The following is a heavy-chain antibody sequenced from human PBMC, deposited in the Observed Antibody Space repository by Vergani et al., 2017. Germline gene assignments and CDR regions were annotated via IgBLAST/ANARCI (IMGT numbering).Heavy chain of an antibody. Sequence: QVQLQESGPGLVKPSQTLSLTCTVSGGSISSGSYYWSWIRQPAGKGLEWIGRIYTSGSTNYNPSLKSRVTMSVDTSKNQFSLKLSSVTAADTAVYYCAREFPYCSSTSCRYYYYYYMDVWGKGP. CDR1: GGSISSGSYY. J-gene: IGHJ6*03. CDR2: IYTSGST. V-gene: IGHV4-61*02. D-gene: IGHD2-2*01. CDR3: AREFPYCSSTSCRYYYYYYMDV.